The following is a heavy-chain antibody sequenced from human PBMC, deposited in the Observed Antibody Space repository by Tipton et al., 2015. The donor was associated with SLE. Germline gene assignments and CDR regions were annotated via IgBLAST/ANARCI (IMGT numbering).Heavy chain of an antibody. CDR1: GFTFNSYS. D-gene: IGHD6-19*01. CDR2: ISSRGSYI. V-gene: IGHV3-21*01. Sequence: SLRLSCAASGFTFNSYSMNWVRQAPGKGLEWVSSISSRGSYIYYADSVKGRFTISRDNSKNTLYLQMNSLRAEDTAVYYCASWEWLSWYFDLWGRGTLVTVSS. J-gene: IGHJ2*01. CDR3: ASWEWLSWYFDL.